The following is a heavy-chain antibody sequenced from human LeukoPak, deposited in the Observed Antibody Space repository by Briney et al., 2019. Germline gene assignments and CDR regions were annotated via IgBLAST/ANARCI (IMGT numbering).Heavy chain of an antibody. CDR3: ARALGGYFDY. CDR2: IYTSGST. D-gene: IGHD3-16*01. V-gene: IGHV4-61*02. CDR1: GGSISSGSYY. Sequence: SETLSLTCTVSGGSISSGSYYWSWIRHPAGRGLEWIGRIYTSGSTNYNPSLKSRVTISVDTSKNQFSLKLSSVAAADTAVYYCARALGGYFDYWGQGTLVTVSS. J-gene: IGHJ4*02.